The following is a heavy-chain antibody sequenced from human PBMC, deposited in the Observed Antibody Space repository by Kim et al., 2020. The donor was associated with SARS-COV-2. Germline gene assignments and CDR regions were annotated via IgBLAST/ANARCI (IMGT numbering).Heavy chain of an antibody. J-gene: IGHJ4*02. CDR2: IIPIFGTA. CDR3: ARASDYGDYEYYFDY. Sequence: SVKVSCKASGGTFSSYAISWVRQAPGQGLEWMGGIIPIFGTANYAQKFQGRVTITADESTSTAYMELSSLRSEDTAVYYCARASDYGDYEYYFDYWGQGTLVTVSS. CDR1: GGTFSSYA. V-gene: IGHV1-69*13. D-gene: IGHD4-17*01.